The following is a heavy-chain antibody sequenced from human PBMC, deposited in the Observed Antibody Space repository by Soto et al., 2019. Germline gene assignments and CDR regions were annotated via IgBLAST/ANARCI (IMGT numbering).Heavy chain of an antibody. CDR3: AMGLAADGA. CDR2: INAGSGNT. D-gene: IGHD6-13*01. J-gene: IGHJ5*02. CDR1: GYTFTHYA. V-gene: IGHV1-3*01. Sequence: QVQLVQSGAEVKKPGASVKVSCTASGYTFTHYAIHWVRHAPGQRLEWMGFINAGSGNTKYSQTFQGRLTFTKDTSARTAYMDLSSLRSEDTAIYSCAMGLAADGAWGQGTLVTVSS.